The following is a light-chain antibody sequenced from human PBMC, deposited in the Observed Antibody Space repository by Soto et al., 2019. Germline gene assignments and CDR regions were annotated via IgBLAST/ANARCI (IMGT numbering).Light chain of an antibody. CDR2: DAS. CDR3: QQRSNWPWT. V-gene: IGKV3-11*01. CDR1: QSVSSY. J-gene: IGKJ1*01. Sequence: VLTQSPATLSLSPGERDTLSCRASQSVSSYLAWYQQKPGQAPRLLIYDASNRATGIPARFSGSGSGTDFTLTISSLEPEDFAVYYCQQRSNWPWTFGQGTKVDIK.